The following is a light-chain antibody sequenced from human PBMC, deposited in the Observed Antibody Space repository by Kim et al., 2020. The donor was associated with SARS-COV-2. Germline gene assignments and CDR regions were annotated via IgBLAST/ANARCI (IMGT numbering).Light chain of an antibody. CDR2: LEGSGSY. CDR1: SGHSSYI. J-gene: IGLJ3*02. V-gene: IGLV4-60*03. CDR3: ETWDSNTRV. Sequence: AVKLTCTLSSGHSSYIIAWHQQQPGKAPRYLMKLEGSGSYNKGSGVPDRFSGSSSGADRYLTISNLQSEDEADYYCETWDSNTRVFGGGTQLTVL.